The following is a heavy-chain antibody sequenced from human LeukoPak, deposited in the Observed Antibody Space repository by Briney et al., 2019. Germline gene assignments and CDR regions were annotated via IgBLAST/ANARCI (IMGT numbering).Heavy chain of an antibody. J-gene: IGHJ4*02. Sequence: SETLSLTCTVSGYSISSGYYWGWIRQPPGKGLEWIGSIYHSGSTYYNPSLKSRVTISVDTSKNQFSLKLSSVTAADTAVYYCARGPWYLDYWGQGTLVTVSS. CDR2: IYHSGST. CDR3: ARGPWYLDY. V-gene: IGHV4-38-2*02. D-gene: IGHD2-15*01. CDR1: GYSISSGYY.